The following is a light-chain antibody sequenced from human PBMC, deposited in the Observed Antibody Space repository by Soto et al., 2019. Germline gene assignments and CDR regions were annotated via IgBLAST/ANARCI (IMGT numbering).Light chain of an antibody. CDR1: QSVVSSSTNKNY. J-gene: IGKJ2*01. CDR2: WAS. Sequence: DIVMTQSPDSLAVSLGERATINCKSTQSVVSSSTNKNYLAWYQQKPGQPPKLLIYWASTRESGVPDRFSGSGSGTDFILTISSLQAEDVAVYYCQQYGSSPMYTFGQGTKLEIK. CDR3: QQYGSSPMYT. V-gene: IGKV4-1*01.